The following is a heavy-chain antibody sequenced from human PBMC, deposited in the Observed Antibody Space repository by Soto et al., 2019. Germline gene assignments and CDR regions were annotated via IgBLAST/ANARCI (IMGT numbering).Heavy chain of an antibody. D-gene: IGHD6-19*01. CDR1: GGSISSSSYY. CDR2: IYYSGST. J-gene: IGHJ3*02. V-gene: IGHV4-39*01. Sequence: QLQLQESGPGLVKPSETLSLTCTVSGGSISSSSYYWGWIRQPPGKGLEWIGSIYYSGSTYYNPSRKCRVTISVDTSKNQFSLKLSSVTAADTAVYYCARHLFSSGWYLIWGQGTMVTVSS. CDR3: ARHLFSSGWYLI.